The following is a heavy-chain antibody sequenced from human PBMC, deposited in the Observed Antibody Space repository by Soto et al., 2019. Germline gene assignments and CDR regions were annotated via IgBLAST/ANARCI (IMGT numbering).Heavy chain of an antibody. V-gene: IGHV1-18*01. J-gene: IGHJ5*02. CDR2: ISTYSGDT. Sequence: ASVKVSCKASGYTFFTYDISWVRPAPGQGLEWMGWISTYSGDTKYAQKFQGRVTMTTDTSTTTAYLELRSLRSDDTAVYYCARHHGPTTSENWFDPWGQRTLVTVSS. D-gene: IGHD5-12*01. CDR1: GYTFFTYD. CDR3: ARHHGPTTSENWFDP.